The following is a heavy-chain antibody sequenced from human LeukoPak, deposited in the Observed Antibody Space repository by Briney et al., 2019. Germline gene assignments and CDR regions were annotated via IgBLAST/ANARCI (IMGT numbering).Heavy chain of an antibody. CDR1: GFSVSSNY. J-gene: IGHJ4*01. Sequence: SGGSLRLSCAASGFSVSSNYMSWVRQAPGKGLEWVSVIYSGSGSTYYADSVKGRFTISRDYSKNTLYLQMNSLRAEDTAVYFCARAPYYDPPLDWGHGTLVTISS. CDR2: IYSGSGST. CDR3: ARAPYYDPPLD. V-gene: IGHV3-66*01. D-gene: IGHD3-3*01.